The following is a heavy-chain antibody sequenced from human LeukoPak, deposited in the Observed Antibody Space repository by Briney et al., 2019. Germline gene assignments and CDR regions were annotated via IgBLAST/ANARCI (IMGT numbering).Heavy chain of an antibody. CDR3: ARHRYSSTWWIDY. J-gene: IGHJ4*02. D-gene: IGHD6-13*01. CDR2: IYYSGST. Sequence: SSETLSLTCSVSGGSISSYYWSWIRQPPGKGLEGIGYIYYSGSTNYNPSLKSRVTISVDTSKNQFSLKLTSVTAADTAVYYCARHRYSSTWWIDYWGQGTLVTVSS. CDR1: GGSISSYY. V-gene: IGHV4-59*08.